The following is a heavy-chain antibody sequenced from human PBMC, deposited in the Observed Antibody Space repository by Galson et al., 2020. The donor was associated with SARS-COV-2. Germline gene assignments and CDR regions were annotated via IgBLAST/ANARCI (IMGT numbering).Heavy chain of an antibody. CDR2: INPSGGST. CDR3: ARDWDCGGDCYDAQAEYFQH. CDR1: GYTFTSYY. V-gene: IGHV1-46*01. D-gene: IGHD2-21*02. J-gene: IGHJ1*01. Sequence: ASVKVSCKASGYTFTSYYMHWVRQAPGQGLEWMGIINPSGGSTSYAQKFQGRVTMTRDTSTSTVYMELSSLRSEDTAVYYCARDWDCGGDCYDAQAEYFQHWGQGTLVTVSS.